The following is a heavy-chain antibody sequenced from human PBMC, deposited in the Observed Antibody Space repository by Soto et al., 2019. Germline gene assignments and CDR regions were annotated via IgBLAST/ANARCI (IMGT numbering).Heavy chain of an antibody. CDR1: GFTFRSFT. J-gene: IGHJ5*02. Sequence: GGSLRLSCAASGFTFRSFTMNWVRQAPWKGLEWVSTISSNSAYIYYTDALRGRFTISRDNAKNSLHLQMNSLRAEDTAVYYCTRDASRDRSARGWFDPWGPGTLVTV. V-gene: IGHV3-21*01. CDR3: TRDASRDRSARGWFDP. CDR2: ISSNSAYI. D-gene: IGHD6-25*01.